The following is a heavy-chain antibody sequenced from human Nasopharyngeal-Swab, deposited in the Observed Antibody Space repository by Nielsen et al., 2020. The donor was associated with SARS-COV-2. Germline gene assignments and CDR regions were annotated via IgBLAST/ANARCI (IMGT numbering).Heavy chain of an antibody. J-gene: IGHJ6*02. V-gene: IGHV3-23*01. CDR2: ISGSGDTT. D-gene: IGHD2-21*01. Sequence: GESLKISCAASAFTFSSYAMSWVRQALGKGLEWVSIISGSGDTTYYADSVNDRFTISRDNSKNTLYLQMNSLRVEDTALYYCAKAPYLRGLDVWGQGTTVTVSS. CDR1: AFTFSSYA. CDR3: AKAPYLRGLDV.